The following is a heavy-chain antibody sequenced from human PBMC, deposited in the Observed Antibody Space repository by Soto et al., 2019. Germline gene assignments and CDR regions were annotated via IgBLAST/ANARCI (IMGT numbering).Heavy chain of an antibody. CDR1: GYTFTGYY. CDR2: INPNSGGT. J-gene: IGHJ6*02. Sequence: ASVKVCCKASGYTFTGYYMHWVRQAPGQGLERMGWINPNSGGTNYAQKFQGRVTMTRDTSISTAYMELSRLRSDDTAVYYCARFSLDYYDSSGYWPLGGMDVWGQGTTVTVSS. D-gene: IGHD3-22*01. CDR3: ARFSLDYYDSSGYWPLGGMDV. V-gene: IGHV1-2*02.